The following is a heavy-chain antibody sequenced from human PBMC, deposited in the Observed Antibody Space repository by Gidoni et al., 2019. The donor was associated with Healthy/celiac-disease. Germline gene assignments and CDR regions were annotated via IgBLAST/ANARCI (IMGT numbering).Heavy chain of an antibody. J-gene: IGHJ4*02. CDR3: ARGPRKSIAAAGTGKGSFDY. D-gene: IGHD6-13*01. Sequence: QVQLQQWGAGLLKPSETLSLTCAVYGGSFSGYYWSWIRQPPGKGLEWIGEINHSGSTNYNPSLKSRVNISVDTSKNQFSLKLSSVTAADTAVYYCARGPRKSIAAAGTGKGSFDYWGQGTLVTVSS. CDR2: INHSGST. CDR1: GGSFSGYY. V-gene: IGHV4-34*01.